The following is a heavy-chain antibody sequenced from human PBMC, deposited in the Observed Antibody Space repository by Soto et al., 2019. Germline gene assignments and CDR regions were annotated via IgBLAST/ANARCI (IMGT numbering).Heavy chain of an antibody. CDR2: IFPRDSDI. CDR3: ARPLRAYSSGWNYWFDS. D-gene: IGHD6-19*01. J-gene: IGHJ5*01. Sequence: PCQSLKLWSKGSGYSFTNFCIGWVRQIPGKGLEWMGIIFPRDSDIRYSPSCQGQVTISADKSSNTAYLHWSSLKASDTAMYYCARPLRAYSSGWNYWFDSWGQGTLVTVSS. V-gene: IGHV5-51*01. CDR1: GYSFTNFC.